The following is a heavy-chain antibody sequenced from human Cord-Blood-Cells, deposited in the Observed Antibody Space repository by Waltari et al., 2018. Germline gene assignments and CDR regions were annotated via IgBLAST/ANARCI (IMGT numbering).Heavy chain of an antibody. V-gene: IGHV4-31*03. CDR3: ARDTGWENSSSGAFDI. J-gene: IGHJ3*02. Sequence: QVQLQESGPGLVKPSQTLSITCTVSCGAIRSGGYYWSWLRQHPGKGLEWIGYIYYSGSTYYNPSLKSRVTISVDTSKNQFSLKLSSVTAADTAVYYCARDTGWENSSSGAFDIWGQGTMVTVSS. CDR2: IYYSGST. CDR1: CGAIRSGGYY. D-gene: IGHD6-6*01.